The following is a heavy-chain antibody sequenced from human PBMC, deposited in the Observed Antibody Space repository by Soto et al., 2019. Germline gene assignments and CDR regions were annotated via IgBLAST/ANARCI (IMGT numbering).Heavy chain of an antibody. CDR2: ISYDGSKK. CDR1: GFTFSHYA. CDR3: ARDGAGKNWFDP. D-gene: IGHD6-19*01. J-gene: IGHJ5*02. Sequence: QVQLVESGGGVVQPGRSLRLSCAASGFTFSHYAMHWVRQAPGKGLEWVAIISYDGSKKYYGDSVKGRFTISRDNSKNTLYLQLNSLRVEDTAVYYCARDGAGKNWFDPWGQGTQVTVSS. V-gene: IGHV3-30-3*01.